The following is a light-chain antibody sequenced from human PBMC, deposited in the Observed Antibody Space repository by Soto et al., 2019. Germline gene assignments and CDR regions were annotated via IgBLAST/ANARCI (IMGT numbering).Light chain of an antibody. CDR1: QDISNY. Sequence: DIQMTQSPSSLSASVGDRVTITCQASQDISNYLNWYQQKPGKAPKLLIYDASNLETGVPSRFSGSGSGTDFTFTISSLQPEDIETSYCQQYDNLPLTFGGGTKVDIK. J-gene: IGKJ4*01. CDR2: DAS. CDR3: QQYDNLPLT. V-gene: IGKV1-33*01.